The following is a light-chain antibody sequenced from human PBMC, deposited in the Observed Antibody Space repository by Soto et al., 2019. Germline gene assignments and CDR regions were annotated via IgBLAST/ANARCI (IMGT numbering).Light chain of an antibody. J-gene: IGKJ5*01. Sequence: EIVMTQSPATLSVSPGERVTLSCRASQSVTNNLAWYQQKPGQAPRLLIYVASTRAPGIPARFSGSGSGTEFTLTISSLQSEDFAVYYCQQYNSWPITFGRGTRLEI. CDR1: QSVTNN. V-gene: IGKV3-15*01. CDR2: VAS. CDR3: QQYNSWPIT.